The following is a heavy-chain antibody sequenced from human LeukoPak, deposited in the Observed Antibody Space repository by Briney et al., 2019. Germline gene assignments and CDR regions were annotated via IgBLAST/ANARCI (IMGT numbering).Heavy chain of an antibody. J-gene: IGHJ4*02. V-gene: IGHV3-23*01. CDR2: ISGSGGST. CDR1: GFTFSSYD. D-gene: IGHD2-2*01. Sequence: GGSLRLSCAASGFTFSSYDMSWVRQAPGKGLEWVSAISGSGGSTYYADSVKGRFTISRDNSKNTLYLQMNSLRAEDTAVYYCAKVLIPIVVVAGATDYWGQGTLVTVSS. CDR3: AKVLIPIVVVAGATDY.